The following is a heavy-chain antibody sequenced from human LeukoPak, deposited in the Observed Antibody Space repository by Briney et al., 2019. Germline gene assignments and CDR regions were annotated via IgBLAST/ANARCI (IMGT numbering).Heavy chain of an antibody. J-gene: IGHJ4*02. CDR1: GFTFGDYA. D-gene: IGHD3-22*01. CDR2: IRSKAYGGTT. Sequence: GGSLRLSCRASGFTFGDYAMSWVRQAPGKGLEWVGFIRSKAYGGTTKYAASVKGRFTISRDDSKSIAYLQMNSLKTEDTAVYYCTRVTPTHYYDSSGYYSWGQGTLVTVSS. V-gene: IGHV3-49*04. CDR3: TRVTPTHYYDSSGYYS.